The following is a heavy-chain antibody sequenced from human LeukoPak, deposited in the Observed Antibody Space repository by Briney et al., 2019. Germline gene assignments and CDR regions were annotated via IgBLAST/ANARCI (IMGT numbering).Heavy chain of an antibody. CDR3: AREGYSSGWYRAFDI. J-gene: IGHJ3*02. D-gene: IGHD6-19*01. V-gene: IGHV3-21*01. CDR2: ISSSSSYI. Sequence: GGSLRLSCVVSGFTVRSNYMTWVRQAPGKGLEWVSSISSSSSYIYYADSVKGRFTISRVNAKNSLYLQMNSLRAEDTAVYYCAREGYSSGWYRAFDIWGQGTMVTVSS. CDR1: GFTVRSNY.